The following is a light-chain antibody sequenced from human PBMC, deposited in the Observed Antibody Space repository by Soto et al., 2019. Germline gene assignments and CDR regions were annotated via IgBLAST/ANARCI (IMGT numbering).Light chain of an antibody. CDR2: KAS. J-gene: IGKJ4*01. V-gene: IGKV1-5*03. CDR3: QQYNSYPLT. CDR1: QSISSW. Sequence: QSISSWLAWYQQKPGKAPKLLIYKASSLESGVPSRFSGSGSGTEFTLTISSLQPDDFATYYCQQYNSYPLTFGGGTKVDIK.